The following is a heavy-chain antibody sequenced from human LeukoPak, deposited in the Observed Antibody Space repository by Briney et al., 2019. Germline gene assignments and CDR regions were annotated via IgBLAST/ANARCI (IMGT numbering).Heavy chain of an antibody. V-gene: IGHV1-46*01. J-gene: IGHJ4*02. CDR1: GYTFTSYY. CDR3: AREGPGAVAGCDY. Sequence: ASVKVSCKASGYTFTSYYMHWVRQAPGQGLEWMGIINPSGGITMYEQKFQGRVTMTRDMSTSTVYMELSSLRSEDTAVYYCAREGPGAVAGCDYWGQGTLVTVSS. D-gene: IGHD6-19*01. CDR2: INPSGGIT.